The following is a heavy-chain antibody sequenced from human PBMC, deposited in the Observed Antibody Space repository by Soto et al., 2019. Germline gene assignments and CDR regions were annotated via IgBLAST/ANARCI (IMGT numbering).Heavy chain of an antibody. CDR1: GFAFSDYA. CDR3: AKPYYYDSSGFFGD. V-gene: IGHV3-23*01. J-gene: IGHJ4*02. CDR2: ISGSGGGT. D-gene: IGHD3-22*01. Sequence: EVQLLVSGGGLVHPGGSLRLSCAASGFAFSDYAMTWVRQAPGKGLEWVSSISGSGGGTFYADSVRGRFTISRDNSRNTVYLQMNTLRAEDTALYFCAKPYYYDSSGFFGDWGQGTLVTVSS.